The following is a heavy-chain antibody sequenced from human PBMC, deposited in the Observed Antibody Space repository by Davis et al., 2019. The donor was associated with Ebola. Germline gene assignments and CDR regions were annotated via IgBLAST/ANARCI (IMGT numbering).Heavy chain of an antibody. CDR3: ATEQARSSGWYGPGY. CDR2: ISYDGSNK. Sequence: GESLKISCAASGFTFSSYAMHWVRQAPGKGLEWVAVISYDGSNKYYADSVKGRFTISRDNSKNTLYLQMNSLRAEDTAVYYCATEQARSSGWYGPGYWGQGTLVTVSS. J-gene: IGHJ4*02. D-gene: IGHD6-19*01. V-gene: IGHV3-30-3*01. CDR1: GFTFSSYA.